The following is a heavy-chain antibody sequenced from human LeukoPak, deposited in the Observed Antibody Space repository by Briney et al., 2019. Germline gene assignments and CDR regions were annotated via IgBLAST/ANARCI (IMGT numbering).Heavy chain of an antibody. J-gene: IGHJ4*02. CDR3: ARMKVIKGASLDY. CDR2: ISFDETNK. Sequence: GGSLRLSCAASGFSFSKYAMHWVRQAPGKGLEWVAVISFDETNKYYADSVKGRFTISRDNSNNTLFLQMNSLKTEDTAVYFCARMKVIKGASLDYWGQGSLVTVSS. D-gene: IGHD2/OR15-2a*01. V-gene: IGHV3-30-3*01. CDR1: GFSFSKYA.